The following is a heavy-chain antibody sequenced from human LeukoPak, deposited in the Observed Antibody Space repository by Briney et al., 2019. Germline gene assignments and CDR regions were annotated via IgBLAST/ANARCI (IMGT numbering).Heavy chain of an antibody. CDR1: GFTFSSYG. CDR3: AKDAVSGYCSSTSCYLSYYYMDV. D-gene: IGHD2-2*01. CDR2: IRYDGSNK. V-gene: IGHV3-30*02. Sequence: PGGSLRLSCAASGFTFSSYGMHWVRQAPGKGLEWVAFIRYDGSNKYYADSVKGRFTISGDNSKNTLYLQMNSLRAEDTAVYYCAKDAVSGYCSSTSCYLSYYYMDVWGKGTTVTVSS. J-gene: IGHJ6*03.